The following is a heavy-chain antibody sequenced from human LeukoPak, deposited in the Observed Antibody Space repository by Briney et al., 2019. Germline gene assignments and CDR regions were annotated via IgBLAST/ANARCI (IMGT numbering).Heavy chain of an antibody. CDR3: ATGGFGELLIDY. CDR2: INPNSGGT. CDR1: GYTFTSYG. Sequence: ASVKVSCKASGYTFTSYGISWVRQAPGQGLEWMGWINPNSGGTNYAQKFQGWVTMTRDTSISTAYMELSRLRSDDTAVYYCATGGFGELLIDYWGQGTLVTVSS. D-gene: IGHD3-10*01. J-gene: IGHJ4*02. V-gene: IGHV1-2*04.